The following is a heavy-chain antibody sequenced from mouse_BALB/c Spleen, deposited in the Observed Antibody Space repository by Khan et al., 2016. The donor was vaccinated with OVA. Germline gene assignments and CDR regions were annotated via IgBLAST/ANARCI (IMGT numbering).Heavy chain of an antibody. D-gene: IGHD1-1*01. J-gene: IGHJ2*01. V-gene: IGHV1S81*02. CDR1: GYTFTSYW. CDR2: TNPTNGRT. Sequence: QVQLQQSGAELVKAGASVKMSCKASGYTFTSYWMHWVKQRLGQGLEWFAETNPTNGRTYYNEKFKSKATLTVAKSSSPAYMLLSGPTFEDSAVYYCARIKKIVATYFDYWGQGTTLTVSS. CDR3: ARIKKIVATYFDY.